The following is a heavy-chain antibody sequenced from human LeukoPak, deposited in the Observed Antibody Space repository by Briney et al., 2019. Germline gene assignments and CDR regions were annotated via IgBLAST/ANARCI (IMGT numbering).Heavy chain of an antibody. Sequence: PGGSLRLSCTASGFTFGDYAMSWVRQAPGKGLEWVGFIRSKAYGGTTEYAASVKGRFTISRDDSKSIAYLQMNSLKTEDTAVYYCARVDEWELFHWGQGTLVIVSS. CDR3: ARVDEWELFH. D-gene: IGHD1-26*01. J-gene: IGHJ4*02. V-gene: IGHV3-49*04. CDR2: IRSKAYGGTT. CDR1: GFTFGDYA.